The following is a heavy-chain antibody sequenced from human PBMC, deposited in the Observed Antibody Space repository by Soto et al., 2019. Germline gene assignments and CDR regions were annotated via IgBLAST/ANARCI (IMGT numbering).Heavy chain of an antibody. CDR1: GGTFSSYA. D-gene: IGHD1-26*01. V-gene: IGHV1-69*13. Sequence: ASVKVSCKASGGTFSSYAISLVRQAHGQEREWMGGVIPIFGTANYAQKFQGRVTITADESTSTAYMELSSLSSEDTAVYYCAREGLGGSYFYAGSNYYYYYGMDVWGQGTTVTVSS. CDR3: AREGLGGSYFYAGSNYYYYYGMDV. CDR2: VIPIFGTA. J-gene: IGHJ6*02.